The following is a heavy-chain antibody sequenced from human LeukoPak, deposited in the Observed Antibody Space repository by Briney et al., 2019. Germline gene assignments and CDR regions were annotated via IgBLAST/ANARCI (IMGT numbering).Heavy chain of an antibody. CDR1: GFTFSSYW. V-gene: IGHV3-7*01. J-gene: IGHJ6*03. D-gene: IGHD1-14*01. CDR2: IKQDGSEK. Sequence: KTGGSLRLSCAASGFTFSSYWMSWVRQAPGKGLEWVANIKQDGSEKYYVDSVKGRFTISRDNAKNSLYLQMNCLRAEDTAVYYCARDGAARLTGYMDVWGKGTTVTISS. CDR3: ARDGAARLTGYMDV.